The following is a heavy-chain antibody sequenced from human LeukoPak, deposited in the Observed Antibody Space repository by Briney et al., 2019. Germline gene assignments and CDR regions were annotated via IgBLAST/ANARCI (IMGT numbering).Heavy chain of an antibody. CDR1: GGTFSSYA. Sequence: GASVKVSCKASGGTFSSYAISWVRQAPGQGLEWMGWINPNSGGTNYAQKFQGRVTMTRDTSISTAYMELSRLRSDDTAVYYCARGSRVTIFGVVISDAFDIWGQGTMVTVSS. CDR2: INPNSGGT. CDR3: ARGSRVTIFGVVISDAFDI. D-gene: IGHD3-3*01. V-gene: IGHV1-2*02. J-gene: IGHJ3*02.